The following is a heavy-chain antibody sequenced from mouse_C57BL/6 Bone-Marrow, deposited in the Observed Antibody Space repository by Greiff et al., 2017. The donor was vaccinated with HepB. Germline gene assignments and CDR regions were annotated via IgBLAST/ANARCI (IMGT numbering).Heavy chain of an antibody. Sequence: ESGPGLVKPSQSLSLTCSVTGYSITSGYYWNWIRQFPGNKLEWMGYISYDGSNNYNPSLKNRISITRDTSKNQFFLKLNSVTTEDTATYYCARIYYGNWMDYWGQGTSVTVSS. CDR3: ARIYYGNWMDY. CDR2: ISYDGSN. J-gene: IGHJ4*01. CDR1: GYSITSGYY. V-gene: IGHV3-6*01. D-gene: IGHD2-1*01.